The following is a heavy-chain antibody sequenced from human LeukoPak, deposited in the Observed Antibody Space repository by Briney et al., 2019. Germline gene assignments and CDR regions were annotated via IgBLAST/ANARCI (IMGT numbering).Heavy chain of an antibody. CDR3: AKGMSSGWYLVSDY. Sequence: PGRSLRLSCAASGFTFSSYGMHWVRQAPGKGLEWVAVISYDGSNKYYADSVKGRFTISRDNSKNTLYLQMNSLRAEDTAVYYCAKGMSSGWYLVSDYWGQGTLVTVSP. CDR1: GFTFSSYG. D-gene: IGHD6-19*01. CDR2: ISYDGSNK. V-gene: IGHV3-30*18. J-gene: IGHJ4*02.